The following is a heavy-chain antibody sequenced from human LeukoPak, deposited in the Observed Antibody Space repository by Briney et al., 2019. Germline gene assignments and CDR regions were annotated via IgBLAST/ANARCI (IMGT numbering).Heavy chain of an antibody. J-gene: IGHJ4*02. CDR2: INHSGST. D-gene: IGHD3-3*01. V-gene: IGHV4-34*01. CDR3: ARGLGYYDFWSGQYYFDY. Sequence: SETPSLTCAVYGGSFSGYYWSWIRQPPGKGLEWIGEINHSGSTNYNPSLKSRVTISVDTSKNQFSLKLSSVTAADTAVYYCARGLGYYDFWSGQYYFDYWGQGTLVTVSS. CDR1: GGSFSGYY.